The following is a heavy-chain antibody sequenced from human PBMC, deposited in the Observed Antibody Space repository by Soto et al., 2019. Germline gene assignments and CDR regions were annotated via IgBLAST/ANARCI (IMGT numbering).Heavy chain of an antibody. V-gene: IGHV3-73*02. D-gene: IGHD6-19*01. CDR2: IRTDANTYAT. CDR3: TRRQFYYFGLDV. J-gene: IGHJ6*02. CDR1: GFSFSGSA. Sequence: QLVESVGALVQPGESLKLSCAASGFSFSGSAIQWVRQAPGKGLEWVGRIRTDANTYATAYAASVTGRFTISRDDSRNTAYLQVNSLKTEDTAVYFCTRRQFYYFGLDVWGQGTTVIVSS.